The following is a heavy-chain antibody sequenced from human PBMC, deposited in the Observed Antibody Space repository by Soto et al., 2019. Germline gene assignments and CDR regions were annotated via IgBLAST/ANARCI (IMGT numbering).Heavy chain of an antibody. D-gene: IGHD6-19*01. CDR1: GGSFSGYY. J-gene: IGHJ4*02. Sequence: PSETLSLTCAVYGGSFSGYYWSWIRQPPGKGLEWIGEINHSGSTNYNPSLKSRVTISVDTSKNQFSLKLSSVTAADTAAYYCARDIAVAGTSYAYWGQGTLVTVSS. CDR3: ARDIAVAGTSYAY. V-gene: IGHV4-34*01. CDR2: INHSGST.